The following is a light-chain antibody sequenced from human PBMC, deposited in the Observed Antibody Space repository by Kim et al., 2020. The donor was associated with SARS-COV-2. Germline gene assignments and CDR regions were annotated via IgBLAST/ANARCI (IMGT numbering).Light chain of an antibody. V-gene: IGLV3-10*01. J-gene: IGLJ3*02. CDR2: EDS. CDR3: YSTDSSGNHWV. Sequence: SPGQTARITCSGDALSKKYAYWYQQKSGQAPVLVIYEDSKRPSGIPERFSGSSSGTMATLTISGAQVEDEADYYCYSTDSSGNHWVFGGGTKLTVL. CDR1: ALSKKY.